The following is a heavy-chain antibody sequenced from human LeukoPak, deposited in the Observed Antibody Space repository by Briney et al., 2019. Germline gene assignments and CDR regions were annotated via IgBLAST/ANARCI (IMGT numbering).Heavy chain of an antibody. CDR2: ISSSSSTI. CDR3: AKDFPLAARPYYFDY. V-gene: IGHV3-48*04. D-gene: IGHD6-6*01. Sequence: PGGSLRLSCAASGFTFSSYSMNWVRQAPGKGLEWVSYISSSSSTIYYADSVKGRFTISRDNAKNSLYLQMNSLRAEDTAVYYCAKDFPLAARPYYFDYWGQGTLVTVSS. CDR1: GFTFSSYS. J-gene: IGHJ4*02.